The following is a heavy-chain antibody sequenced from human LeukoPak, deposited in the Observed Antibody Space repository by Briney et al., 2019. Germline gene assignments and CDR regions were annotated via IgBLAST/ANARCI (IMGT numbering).Heavy chain of an antibody. J-gene: IGHJ4*02. CDR1: GGSISSSSYY. CDR3: ARGELLEGHLDY. V-gene: IGHV4-39*07. D-gene: IGHD3-3*01. Sequence: TSETLSLTCTVSGGSISSSSYYWGWIRQPPGKGLEWIGSIYYSGSTYYNPSLKSRVTISVDTSKNQFSLKLSSVTAADTAVYYCARGELLEGHLDYWGQGTLVTVSS. CDR2: IYYSGST.